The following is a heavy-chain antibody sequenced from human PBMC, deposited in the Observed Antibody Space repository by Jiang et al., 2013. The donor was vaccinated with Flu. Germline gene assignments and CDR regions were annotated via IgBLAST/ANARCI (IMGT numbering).Heavy chain of an antibody. CDR3: ARTPRVYYYYGMDV. D-gene: IGHD2-15*01. Sequence: GLVKPSETLSLTCAVSGYSISSGYYWGWIRQPPGKGLEWIGSIYHSGSTYYNPSLKSRVTISVDTSKNQFSLKLSSVTAADTAVYYCARTPRVYYYYGMDVWGQGTTVTVSS. CDR1: GYSISSGYY. J-gene: IGHJ6*02. CDR2: IYHSGST. V-gene: IGHV4-38-2*01.